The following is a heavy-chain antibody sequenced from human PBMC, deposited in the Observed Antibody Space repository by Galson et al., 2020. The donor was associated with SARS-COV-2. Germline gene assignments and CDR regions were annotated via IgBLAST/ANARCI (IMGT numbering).Heavy chain of an antibody. CDR1: GFSFSRYA. CDR2: ISNDGSNK. Sequence: GGSLRLSCAASGFSFSRYAMHWVRQAPGKGLEWVAVISNDGSNKYYADSVKGRFTISRDNSKNTLYLQMNSLRAEDTAVYYCARDLEEWELLFPFDYWGQGTLLTVSS. V-gene: IGHV3-30*01. J-gene: IGHJ4*02. D-gene: IGHD1-26*01. CDR3: ARDLEEWELLFPFDY.